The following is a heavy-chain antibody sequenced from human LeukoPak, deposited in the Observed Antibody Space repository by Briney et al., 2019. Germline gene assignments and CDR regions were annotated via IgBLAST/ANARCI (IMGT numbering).Heavy chain of an antibody. CDR1: GFTFSSHE. Sequence: PGGSLRISCAASGFTFSSHEMNLVRQAAGKVLQSASYISSSGSTIYYADSVKGRFTISRDNAKNSLYLQMNSLRAEDTAVYYCARDLTDPPYYYYYIDVWGKGTTVTISS. J-gene: IGHJ6*03. V-gene: IGHV3-48*03. CDR2: ISSSGSTI. CDR3: ARDLTDPPYYYYYIDV.